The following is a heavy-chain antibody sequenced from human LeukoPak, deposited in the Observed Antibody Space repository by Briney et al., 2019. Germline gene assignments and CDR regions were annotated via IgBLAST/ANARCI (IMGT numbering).Heavy chain of an antibody. D-gene: IGHD2-21*02. CDR3: ATASRNEVVTAIPWFYYYGMDV. V-gene: IGHV4-34*01. CDR1: GGSFSGYY. J-gene: IGHJ6*02. Sequence: SETLSLTCAVYGGSFSGYYWSWIRQPPGKGLEWIGEINHSGSTNYNPSLKSRVTISVDTSKNQFSLKLSSVTAADTAVYYCATASRNEVVTAIPWFYYYGMDVWGQGTTVTVSS. CDR2: INHSGST.